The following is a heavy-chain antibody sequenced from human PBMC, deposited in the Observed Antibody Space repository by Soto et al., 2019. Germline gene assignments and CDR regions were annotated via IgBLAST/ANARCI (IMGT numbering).Heavy chain of an antibody. J-gene: IGHJ3*01. CDR2: IDPTDSFT. D-gene: IGHD2-15*01. CDR1: GYKFTTFW. V-gene: IGHV5-10-1*01. CDR3: ARPASGGSRDAFDV. Sequence: VESLKISCNASGYKFTTFWLNWVRQTPGKGLEWLGRIDPTDSFTNYSPPFEGHVTISVDSSISTAYLQWNSLQASDTAIYYCARPASGGSRDAFDVWGQGTTVTVSS.